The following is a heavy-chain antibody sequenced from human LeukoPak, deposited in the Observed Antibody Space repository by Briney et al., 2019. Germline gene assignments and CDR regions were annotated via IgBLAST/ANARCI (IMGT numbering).Heavy chain of an antibody. J-gene: IGHJ3*02. CDR1: GFTVSSNY. CDR2: IYSGGNT. Sequence: GGSLRLSCAASGFTVSSNYMSWVRQAPGKGLEWVSVIYSGGNTYYADSVKGRFTISRDNAKNSLYLQMDSLRAEDTAVYYCARDRSGSFDAFDIWGQGTMVTVSS. V-gene: IGHV3-66*01. D-gene: IGHD1-26*01. CDR3: ARDRSGSFDAFDI.